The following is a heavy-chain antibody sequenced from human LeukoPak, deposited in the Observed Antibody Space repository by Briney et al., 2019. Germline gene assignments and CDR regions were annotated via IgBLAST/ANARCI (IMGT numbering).Heavy chain of an antibody. D-gene: IGHD3-10*01. V-gene: IGHV3-33*01. CDR2: IWYDGSNK. CDR3: ARDREITMVRGVLDY. J-gene: IGHJ4*02. Sequence: GRSLRLSCAASGFTLSSYGMHWVRQPPGKGLEWVAVIWYDGSNKYYADSVKGRFTISRDNSKNTLYLQMNSLRAEDTAVYYCARDREITMVRGVLDYWGQGTLVTVSS. CDR1: GFTLSSYG.